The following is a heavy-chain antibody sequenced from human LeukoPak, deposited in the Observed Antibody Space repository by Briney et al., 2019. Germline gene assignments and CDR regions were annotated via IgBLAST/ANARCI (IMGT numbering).Heavy chain of an antibody. V-gene: IGHV4-59*08. CDR2: IYYSGST. CDR1: GGSISSYY. J-gene: IGHJ6*02. CDR3: ATSSPYYYYYGMDV. Sequence: SETLSLTCTVSGGSISSYYWSWIRQPPGKGLEWIGYIYYSGSTNYNPSLKSRVTISVGTSKNQFSLKLSSVTAADTAVYYCATSSPYYYYYGMDVWGQGTTVTVSS. D-gene: IGHD2-15*01.